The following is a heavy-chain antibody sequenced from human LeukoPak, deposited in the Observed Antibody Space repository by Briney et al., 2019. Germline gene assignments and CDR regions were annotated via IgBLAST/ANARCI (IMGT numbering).Heavy chain of an antibody. J-gene: IGHJ4*02. CDR1: GYTFTDYY. CDR3: ARDLTYYDSSGYSTDF. Sequence: ASVTVSCKASGYTFTDYYMHWVRQAPGQGLEWMGWINPNGGGTNYAQKFQGRVTMTRDTSISTAYMELNRLRSDDTAVYYCARDLTYYDSSGYSTDFWGQGTLATVSS. V-gene: IGHV1-2*02. D-gene: IGHD3-22*01. CDR2: INPNGGGT.